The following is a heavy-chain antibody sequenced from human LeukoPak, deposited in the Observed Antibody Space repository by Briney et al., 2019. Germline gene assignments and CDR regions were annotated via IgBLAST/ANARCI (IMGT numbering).Heavy chain of an antibody. CDR1: GFTFSSYW. CDR3: AKEGRLTVAAVVVENYFDY. Sequence: GGSLRLSCAASGFTFSSYWMHWVRQAPGKGLVWVSRINSDGSSTGYADSVKGRFTISRDNAKNTLYLKMNSLTTDDTALYFCAKEGRLTVAAVVVENYFDYWGQGTPVIVSA. CDR2: INSDGSST. V-gene: IGHV3-74*01. D-gene: IGHD3-22*01. J-gene: IGHJ4*02.